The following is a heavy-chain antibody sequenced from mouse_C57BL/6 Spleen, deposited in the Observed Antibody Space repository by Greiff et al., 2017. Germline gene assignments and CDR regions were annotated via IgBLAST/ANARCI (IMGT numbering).Heavy chain of an antibody. D-gene: IGHD2-3*01. CDR1: GYPFTDYE. J-gene: IGHJ3*01. CDR2: IDPERGGT. V-gene: IGHV1-15*01. CDR3: TRWELDGYYCFAY. Sequence: VQLQQSGAELVRPGASVTLSCKASGYPFTDYEMHWVQQTPVHGLEWIGAIDPERGGTAYTQKFKGKAILTADKSSSTAYMELSSLTSEDSAVYYGTRWELDGYYCFAYWGQGTLVTVSA.